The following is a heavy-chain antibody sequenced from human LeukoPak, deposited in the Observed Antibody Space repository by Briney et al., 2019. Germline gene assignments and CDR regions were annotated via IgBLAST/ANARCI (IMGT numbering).Heavy chain of an antibody. V-gene: IGHV3-23*01. Sequence: GGSLRLSCAASGFTFSSYAMSWVRQAPGKGLEWVSAISGSGGSTYYADSVKGRFTISRDNSKNTLYLQMNSLRAEDTAVYYCAKWWIVGAIWYYFDYWGQEPWSPSPQ. CDR3: AKWWIVGAIWYYFDY. J-gene: IGHJ4*01. CDR1: GFTFSSYA. D-gene: IGHD1-26*01. CDR2: ISGSGGST.